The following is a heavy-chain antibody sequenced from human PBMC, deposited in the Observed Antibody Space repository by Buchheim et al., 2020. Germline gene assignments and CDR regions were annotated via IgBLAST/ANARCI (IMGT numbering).Heavy chain of an antibody. Sequence: QVQLQESGPGLVKPSQTLSLTCTVTGGSISSGDYYWSWIRQPPGKGLEWIGYIYYSGSTYYNPSLKSRVTISVDTSKNQFSLKLSSVTAADTAVYYCASGWRCSGGSCYTYYGMDVWGQGTT. J-gene: IGHJ6*02. D-gene: IGHD2-15*01. CDR1: GGSISSGDYY. CDR3: ASGWRCSGGSCYTYYGMDV. CDR2: IYYSGST. V-gene: IGHV4-30-4*01.